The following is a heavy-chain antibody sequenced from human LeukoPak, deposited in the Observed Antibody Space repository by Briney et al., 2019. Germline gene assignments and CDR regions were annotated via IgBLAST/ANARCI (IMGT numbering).Heavy chain of an antibody. CDR3: GRGGHCTGGPCYSYFQD. CDR2: IYPDD. J-gene: IGHJ1*01. CDR1: GYNFPNDW. Sequence: PGESLKISCKGSGYNFPNDWIGWVRQMPGKGLEWGGIIYPDDFSPSFHGQVTISADKSISTAYLLWNSLKASDTAIYYCGRGGHCTGGPCYSYFQDWGQGTLVTVSS. D-gene: IGHD2-8*02. V-gene: IGHV5-51*01.